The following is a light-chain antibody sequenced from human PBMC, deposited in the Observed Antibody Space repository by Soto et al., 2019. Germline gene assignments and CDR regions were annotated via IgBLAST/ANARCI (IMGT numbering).Light chain of an antibody. CDR1: QRISRG. Sequence: DFQMTQSPPTLSASVGDRVTITCRASQRISRGLAWHQQKAGEAPKLLIYDASTLVSGVPSRFSGSGSGTEFTLTISSLQPDDFATYYCQQYNPGTFGQGTKVEIK. V-gene: IGKV1-5*01. CDR3: QQYNPGT. CDR2: DAS. J-gene: IGKJ1*01.